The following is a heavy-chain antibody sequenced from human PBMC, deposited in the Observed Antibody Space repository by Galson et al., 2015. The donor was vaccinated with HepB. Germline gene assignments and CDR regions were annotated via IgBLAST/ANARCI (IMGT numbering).Heavy chain of an antibody. CDR1: GFTFSSYA. CDR2: ISYDGSNK. CDR3: AKATYYYDSSGYSPLDY. Sequence: LRLSCAASGFTFSSYAMHWVRQAPGKGLEWVAVISYDGSNKYYADSVKGRFTISRDNSKNTLYLQMNSLRAEDTAVYYCAKATYYYDSSGYSPLDYWGQGTLVTVSS. V-gene: IGHV3-30-3*01. D-gene: IGHD3-22*01. J-gene: IGHJ4*02.